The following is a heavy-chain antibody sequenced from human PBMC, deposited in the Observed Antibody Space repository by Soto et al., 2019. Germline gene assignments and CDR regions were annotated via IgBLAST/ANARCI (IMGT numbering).Heavy chain of an antibody. Sequence: ASVKVSCKASGCTFTSYAIHWVRQAPGQRXEWMGWMKDGNGNKKYSQNFPASVNINTDTYASTDYMELSSLSSEDTAVYYCARGITMIVVGDRYYGMDVWGQGTTVTVSS. J-gene: IGHJ6*02. CDR3: ARGITMIVVGDRYYGMDV. D-gene: IGHD3-22*01. CDR2: MKDGNGNK. CDR1: GCTFTSYA. V-gene: IGHV1-3*01.